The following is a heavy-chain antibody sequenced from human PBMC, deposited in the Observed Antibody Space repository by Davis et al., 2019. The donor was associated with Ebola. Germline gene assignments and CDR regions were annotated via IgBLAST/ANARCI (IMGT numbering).Heavy chain of an antibody. Sequence: MPSETLSLTCAVYGGSFSGYYWSWIRQPPGKGLEWIGEINHSGSTNYNPSLKSRVTISVDTSKNQFSLKLSSVTAADTAVYYCARGVLLWFGELLFRPRGMDVWGKGTTVTVSS. J-gene: IGHJ6*04. CDR1: GGSFSGYY. V-gene: IGHV4-34*01. D-gene: IGHD3-10*01. CDR2: INHSGST. CDR3: ARGVLLWFGELLFRPRGMDV.